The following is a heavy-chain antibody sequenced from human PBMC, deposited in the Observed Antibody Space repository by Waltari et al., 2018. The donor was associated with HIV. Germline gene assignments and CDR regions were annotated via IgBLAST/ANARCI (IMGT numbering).Heavy chain of an antibody. CDR1: GFTFGDYV. CDR2: IRRKDYGGTT. V-gene: IGHV3-49*04. Sequence: EVHLVESGEGLVQTGRSLRLSCTASGFTFGDYVMSWVRQAPGKGLEWVGFIRRKDYGGTTEYAASVKGRFSISRDDSKRTAYLQMNSLKTEDTAVYYCTRALAISASYYYDSSGVAYWGQGTLVTVSS. CDR3: TRALAISASYYYDSSGVAY. J-gene: IGHJ4*02. D-gene: IGHD3-22*01.